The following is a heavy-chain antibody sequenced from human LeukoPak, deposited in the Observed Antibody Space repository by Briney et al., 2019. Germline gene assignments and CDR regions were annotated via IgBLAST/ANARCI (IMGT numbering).Heavy chain of an antibody. V-gene: IGHV1-69*13. J-gene: IGHJ5*02. CDR2: IIPIFGTA. CDR1: GGTSSSYA. Sequence: ASVKVSCKASGGTSSSYAISWVRQAPGQRLEWMGGIIPIFGTANYAQKFQGRVTITADESTSTAYMELSSLRSEDTAVYYCARRVAYYYDSSGVYNWFDPWGQGTLVTVSS. CDR3: ARRVAYYYDSSGVYNWFDP. D-gene: IGHD3-22*01.